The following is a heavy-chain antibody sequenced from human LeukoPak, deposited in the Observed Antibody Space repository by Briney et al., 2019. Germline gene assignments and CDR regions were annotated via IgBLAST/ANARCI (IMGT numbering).Heavy chain of an antibody. CDR2: IWYDGSNK. J-gene: IGHJ4*02. Sequence: GGPLRLSCVASGFTFSRYGMHWVRQAPGKGLEWVAVIWYDGSNKYYADSVKGRFTISRDNSKNTLYLQMNSLRAEDTAVYYCARDLTPRPDSGGTLDYWGQGTLVTVSS. D-gene: IGHD2-15*01. CDR3: ARDLTPRPDSGGTLDY. CDR1: GFTFSRYG. V-gene: IGHV3-33*01.